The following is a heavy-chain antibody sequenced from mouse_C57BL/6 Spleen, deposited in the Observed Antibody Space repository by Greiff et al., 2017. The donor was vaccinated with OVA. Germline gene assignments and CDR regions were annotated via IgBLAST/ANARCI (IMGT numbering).Heavy chain of an antibody. V-gene: IGHV1-18*01. CDR2: INPNNGGT. Sequence: DVKLQESGPELVKPGASVKIPCKASGYTFTDYNMDWVKQSHGKSLEWIGDINPNNGGTIYNQKFKGKATLTVDKSSSTAYMELRSLTSEDTAVYYCARTQTRYYYGSSHWYFDVWGTGTTVTVSS. CDR3: ARTQTRYYYGSSHWYFDV. CDR1: GYTFTDYN. D-gene: IGHD1-1*01. J-gene: IGHJ1*03.